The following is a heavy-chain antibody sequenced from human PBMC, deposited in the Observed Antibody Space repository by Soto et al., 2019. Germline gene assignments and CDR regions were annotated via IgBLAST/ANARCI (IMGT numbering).Heavy chain of an antibody. CDR3: ARSRADWFDP. V-gene: IGHV6-1*01. J-gene: IGHJ5*02. CDR2: TYYRSKWYN. Sequence: SQTLSLTCVISGDSVSSNSAAWNWIRPSPSRGLEWRGRTYYRSKWYNDYAVSVKSRITINPDTSKNQLSLQLNSVTPEDTAVYYCARSRADWFDPWGQGSLVTVSS. CDR1: GDSVSSNSAA.